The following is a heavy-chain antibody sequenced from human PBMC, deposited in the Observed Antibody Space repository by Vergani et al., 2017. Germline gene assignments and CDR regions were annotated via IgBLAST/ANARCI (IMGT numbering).Heavy chain of an antibody. J-gene: IGHJ5*02. Sequence: QEQLVESGGGVVQPGGSLRLSCVASGFTFTYYGIHWVRQAPGKGLEWVTVIWYDGTNEYYIDSVKGRFTISRDNSKNTVYLQMSGLRVDDTAIYYCARGGNGKNYLDLWGQGTLVMVSS. CDR3: ARGGNGKNYLDL. V-gene: IGHV3-33*01. D-gene: IGHD1-1*01. CDR1: GFTFTYYG. CDR2: IWYDGTNE.